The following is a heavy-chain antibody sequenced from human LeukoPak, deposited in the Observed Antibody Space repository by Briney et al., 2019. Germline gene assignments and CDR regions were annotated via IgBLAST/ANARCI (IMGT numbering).Heavy chain of an antibody. J-gene: IGHJ2*01. CDR1: GDSISNYY. Sequence: ESSETLSLTCTVSGDSISNYYWSWIRQPPGKGLEWIGYIYYSGSTNYNPSLKSRVTMSVDTSKNQFSLNLRSVTAADTAVYYCARGTRWLFDLWGRGTLVTVSS. CDR3: ARGTRWLFDL. CDR2: IYYSGST. D-gene: IGHD5-12*01. V-gene: IGHV4-59*01.